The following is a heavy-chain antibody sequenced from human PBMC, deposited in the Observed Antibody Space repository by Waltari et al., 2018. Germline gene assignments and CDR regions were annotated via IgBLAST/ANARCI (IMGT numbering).Heavy chain of an antibody. J-gene: IGHJ4*02. CDR3: ARVGSGWGLHGPSLLY. CDR2: MSERGSA. V-gene: IGHV4-39*07. Sequence: QLQLQESGPGLVKPSETLSLTCTVSGGSISSSSYYWGWIRQPPWKGLAWIGSMSERGSACNRPTLKSRVTISVETSKRELSLRLRSVTAADPAVYYCARVGSGWGLHGPSLLYWGQGTLVTVSS. CDR1: GGSISSSSYY. D-gene: IGHD6-25*01.